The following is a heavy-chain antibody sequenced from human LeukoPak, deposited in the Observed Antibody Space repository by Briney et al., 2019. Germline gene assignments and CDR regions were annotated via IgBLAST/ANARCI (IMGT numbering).Heavy chain of an antibody. Sequence: ASVKVSCKASGYTFTSYGISWVRQAPGQGLEWMGWISAYNGNTNYAQKFQGRVTMTADTSTRTANLERRSLRSDDTAVYYCARSIRLWFGELNYWGQGTRVTVSS. CDR3: ARSIRLWFGELNY. D-gene: IGHD3-10*01. V-gene: IGHV1-18*01. J-gene: IGHJ4*02. CDR2: ISAYNGNT. CDR1: GYTFTSYG.